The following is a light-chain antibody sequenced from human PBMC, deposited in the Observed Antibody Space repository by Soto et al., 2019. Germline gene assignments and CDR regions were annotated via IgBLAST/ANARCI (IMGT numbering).Light chain of an antibody. Sequence: QSVLAQPASVSGSPGQSITISCTGTSXDVGGYNYVSWYQQHPGRAPKLIIYDVTNRPSGISNRFSGSKSGNTASLTISGLQTEDEADYYCISFTSRHIYVFGTGTKVTVL. J-gene: IGLJ1*01. CDR3: ISFTSRHIYV. V-gene: IGLV2-14*03. CDR1: SXDVGGYNY. CDR2: DVT.